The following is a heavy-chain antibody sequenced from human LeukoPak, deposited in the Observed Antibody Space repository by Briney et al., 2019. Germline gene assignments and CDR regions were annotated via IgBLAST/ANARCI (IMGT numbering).Heavy chain of an antibody. CDR2: INPSGGST. CDR3: ARVLVRGGVGEQQLEY. Sequence: ASVKVSCKASGYTFTSYYMHWVQQAPGQGLEWMGIINPSGGSTSYAQKFQGRVTMTRDTSTSTVYMELSSLRSEDTAVYYCARVLVRGGVGEQQLEYWGQGTLVTVSS. J-gene: IGHJ4*02. D-gene: IGHD6-13*01. CDR1: GYTFTSYY. V-gene: IGHV1-46*01.